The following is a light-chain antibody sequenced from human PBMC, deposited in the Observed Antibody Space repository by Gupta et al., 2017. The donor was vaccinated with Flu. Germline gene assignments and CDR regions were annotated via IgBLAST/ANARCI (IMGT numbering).Light chain of an antibody. Sequence: SCRSSQSVLHSSNNKNYLAWYQQKPGQPPKLLIYWASTRESGVPDRFSGSGSGTDFTLTITSLQAEDGAVYYCQQYYNSPFTFGPGTKVDIK. CDR1: QSVLHSSNNKNY. J-gene: IGKJ3*01. CDR3: QQYYNSPFT. CDR2: WAS. V-gene: IGKV4-1*01.